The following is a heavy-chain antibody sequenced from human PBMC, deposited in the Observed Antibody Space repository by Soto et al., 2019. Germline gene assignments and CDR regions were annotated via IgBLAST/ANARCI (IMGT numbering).Heavy chain of an antibody. CDR1: GFTFSGSA. D-gene: IGHD3-9*01. CDR3: TRPGFYDFLTGYYSTPQTYYYYGMDV. Sequence: GESLKISCAASGFTFSGSAMHWVRQASGKGLEWVGRIRSKANSYATAYAASVKGRFTISRDDSKNTAYLQMNSLKTEDTAVYYCTRPGFYDFLTGYYSTPQTYYYYGMDVWGQGTTVTVSS. J-gene: IGHJ6*02. CDR2: IRSKANSYAT. V-gene: IGHV3-73*01.